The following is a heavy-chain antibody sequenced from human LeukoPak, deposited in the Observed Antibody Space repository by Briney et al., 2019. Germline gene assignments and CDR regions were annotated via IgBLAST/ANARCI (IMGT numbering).Heavy chain of an antibody. CDR3: ARGKDGVWAFDI. Sequence: PGGSLRLSCGASGFTFNNYLMHWVRQAPGMGLVWVSRINSDGSGTTYADSVKGRVTISRDNAKNTLYLQMNSLRAEDAAVYYCARGKDGVWAFDIWGQGTTVTVSS. V-gene: IGHV3-74*01. CDR1: GFTFNNYL. J-gene: IGHJ3*02. CDR2: INSDGSGT. D-gene: IGHD3-16*01.